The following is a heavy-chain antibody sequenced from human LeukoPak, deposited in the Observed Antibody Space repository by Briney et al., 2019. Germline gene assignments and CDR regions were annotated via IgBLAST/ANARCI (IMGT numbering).Heavy chain of an antibody. V-gene: IGHV4-31*11. Sequence: SETLSLTCAVYGGSFSGYYWSWIRQHPGKGLEWIGYIYYSGSTYYNPSLKSRVTISVDTSKNQFSLKLSSVTAADTAVYYCARDSRGSGSHVDYWGQGTLVTVSS. CDR2: IYYSGST. D-gene: IGHD3-10*01. CDR1: GGSFSGYY. J-gene: IGHJ4*02. CDR3: ARDSRGSGSHVDY.